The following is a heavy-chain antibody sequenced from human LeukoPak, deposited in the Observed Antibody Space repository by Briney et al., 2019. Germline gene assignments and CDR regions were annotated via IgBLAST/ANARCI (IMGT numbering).Heavy chain of an antibody. CDR2: IRYDGSNK. V-gene: IGHV3-30*02. D-gene: IGHD3-10*01. Sequence: PGGSLRLSCAASGFTFSSYGMHWVRQAPGKGLKWVAFIRYDGSNKYYADSVKGRFTISRDNSKNTLYLQMNSLRAEDTAVYYCARRPYGSGSYYDYWGQGTLVTVSS. J-gene: IGHJ4*02. CDR1: GFTFSSYG. CDR3: ARRPYGSGSYYDY.